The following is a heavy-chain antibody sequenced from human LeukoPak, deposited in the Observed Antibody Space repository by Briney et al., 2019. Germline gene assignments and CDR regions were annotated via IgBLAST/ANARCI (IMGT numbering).Heavy chain of an antibody. D-gene: IGHD6-19*01. V-gene: IGHV3-21*01. J-gene: IGHJ6*03. Sequence: PGGSLRLSCSASGFTFTKSAMNWVRQAPGKGLEWVSSISSSSYIYYADSVKGRFTISRDNAKNSLYLQMNSLRAEDTAVYYCARAVAALYYYYYMDVWGKGTTVTVSS. CDR3: ARAVAALYYYYYMDV. CDR1: GFTFTKSA. CDR2: ISSSSYI.